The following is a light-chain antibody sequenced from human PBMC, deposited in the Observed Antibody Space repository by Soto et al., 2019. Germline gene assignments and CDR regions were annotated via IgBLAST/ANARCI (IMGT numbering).Light chain of an antibody. CDR3: RQYGSSPVS. J-gene: IGKJ2*03. V-gene: IGKV3-20*01. Sequence: EIVLTQSPGTLSLSPGERATLSCRASQSVSSSNLAWYQHKPGQPPRLVMYGASSRATGIPDRFSGSGSGTDFTLTISSLEPEDFAIYYCRQYGSSPVSFGQGTKLEIK. CDR2: GAS. CDR1: QSVSSSN.